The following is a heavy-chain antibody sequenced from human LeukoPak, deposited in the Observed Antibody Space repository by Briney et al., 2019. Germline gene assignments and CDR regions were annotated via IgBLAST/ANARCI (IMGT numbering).Heavy chain of an antibody. D-gene: IGHD5-18*01. Sequence: ASVKVSCKASGYTFTGYYMHWVRQAPGQGLEWMGWINPNSGGTNYAQKFQGRVTMTRDTSISTAYMELSRLRSDDTAVYYCARDHRAYTAMDTWFDYWGQGTLVTVSS. CDR3: ARDHRAYTAMDTWFDY. CDR1: GYTFTGYY. J-gene: IGHJ4*02. CDR2: INPNSGGT. V-gene: IGHV1-2*02.